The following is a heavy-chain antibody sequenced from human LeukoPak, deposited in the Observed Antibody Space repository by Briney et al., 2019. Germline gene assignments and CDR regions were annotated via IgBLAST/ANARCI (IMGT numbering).Heavy chain of an antibody. D-gene: IGHD4-17*01. V-gene: IGHV4-34*01. J-gene: IGHJ4*02. CDR3: ATTTAEVYYFDY. CDR1: GGSFSGYY. Sequence: SETLSLTCAVYGGSFSGYYWSWIRQPPGKGLEWIGEINHSGSTNYNPSLKSRVTISVDTSKNQFSLKLSSVTAADTAVYYCATTTAEVYYFDYWGQGTLVTASS. CDR2: INHSGST.